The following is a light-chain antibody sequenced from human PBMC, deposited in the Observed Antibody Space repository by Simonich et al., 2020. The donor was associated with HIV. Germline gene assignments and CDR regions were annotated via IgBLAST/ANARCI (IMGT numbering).Light chain of an antibody. Sequence: DVVMTQSPLSLPVTPGEPASISCRSSQSLLHSNGYNYLDWFLQKPRQSPQLLIYLGSNLASGVPDRFSGSASGTDFTLKISRVEAEDVGVYYCMQVLQTPYTFGQGTKLEIK. CDR2: LGS. CDR1: QSLLHSNGYNY. V-gene: IGKV2-28*01. CDR3: MQVLQTPYT. J-gene: IGKJ2*01.